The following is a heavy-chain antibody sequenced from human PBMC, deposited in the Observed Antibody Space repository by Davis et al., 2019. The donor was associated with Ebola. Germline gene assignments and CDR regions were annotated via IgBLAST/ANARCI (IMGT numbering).Heavy chain of an antibody. CDR1: GYSFADYY. D-gene: IGHD6-19*01. J-gene: IGHJ4*02. CDR3: ARETDVSSGWPFDN. Sequence: ASVKVSCKASGYSFADYYIHWVRQAPGQGLEWMGRINPKSGGTYYLQKFQGRVTMTRDTSNSIAYMELTRLTSDDTVVYYCARETDVSSGWPFDNWGQGTLVTVSS. CDR2: INPKSGGT. V-gene: IGHV1-2*05.